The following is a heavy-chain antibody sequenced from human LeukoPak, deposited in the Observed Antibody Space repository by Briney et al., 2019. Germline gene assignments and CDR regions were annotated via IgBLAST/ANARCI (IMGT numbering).Heavy chain of an antibody. CDR3: ARLFPYGSGSFPRAFDI. D-gene: IGHD3-10*01. V-gene: IGHV5-51*01. J-gene: IGHJ3*02. CDR2: SYPDESDT. CDR1: GYNFTRYW. Sequence: PGESLKISCKGSGYNFTRYWIGWVRQMPGKGLEWMGISYPDESDTRYSPSFQGQVTISADKSISTAYLQWSSLRASDTAIYYCARLFPYGSGSFPRAFDIWGQGTMITVSS.